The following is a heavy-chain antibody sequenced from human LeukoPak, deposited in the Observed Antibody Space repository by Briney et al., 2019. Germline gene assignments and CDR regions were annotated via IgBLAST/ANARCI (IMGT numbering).Heavy chain of an antibody. J-gene: IGHJ4*02. V-gene: IGHV3-23*01. CDR2: ISGSGGST. D-gene: IGHD5-24*01. Sequence: GGSLRLSCAASGFTFSSYWMNWARQAPGKGLEWVSAISGSGGSTYYADSVKGRFTISRDNSKNTLYLQMNSLRAEDTAVYYCAKDLCRDGYNCWVALDYWGQGTLVTVSS. CDR1: GFTFSSYW. CDR3: AKDLCRDGYNCWVALDY.